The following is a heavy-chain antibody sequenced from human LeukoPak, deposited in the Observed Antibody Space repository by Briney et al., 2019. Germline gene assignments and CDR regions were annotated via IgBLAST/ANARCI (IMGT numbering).Heavy chain of an antibody. CDR3: ARARSWMVRGAHRDSFDY. V-gene: IGHV4-34*01. CDR1: GGSFSGYY. Sequence: SETLSLTCAVYGGSFSGYYWSWIRQPPGKGLEWIGEINHSGSTNYNPSLKSRVTISVDTSKNQFSLKLSSVTAADTAVYSCARARSWMVRGAHRDSFDYWGQGTLVTVSS. J-gene: IGHJ4*02. D-gene: IGHD3-10*01. CDR2: INHSGST.